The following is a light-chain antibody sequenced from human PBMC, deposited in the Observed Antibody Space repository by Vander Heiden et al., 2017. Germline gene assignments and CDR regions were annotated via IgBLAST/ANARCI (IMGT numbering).Light chain of an antibody. V-gene: IGKV1-5*03. CDR1: QSVSSW. Sequence: DIQMTQSPSTLSASVGDKVTITCRASQSVSSWLAWYQQKPGKAPKLLIYQASSLESGVPSRFSGSGSGTEFTLTVSSLQPDDFATYYCQQYKNYPGTFGQGTKVEIK. CDR3: QQYKNYPGT. J-gene: IGKJ1*01. CDR2: QAS.